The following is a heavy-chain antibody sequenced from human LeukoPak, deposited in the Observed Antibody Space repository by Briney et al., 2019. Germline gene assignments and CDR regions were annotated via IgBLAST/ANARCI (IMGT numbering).Heavy chain of an antibody. D-gene: IGHD2-2*01. Sequence: ASVNVSCKASGYTFTSYGISWVRQAPGQGLEWMGWISAYNGNTNYAQKLQGRVTMTTDTSTSTAYMELRSLRSDDTAVYYCAIATYAHDAFDIWGQGTMVTVSS. CDR3: AIATYAHDAFDI. CDR2: ISAYNGNT. CDR1: GYTFTSYG. J-gene: IGHJ3*02. V-gene: IGHV1-18*01.